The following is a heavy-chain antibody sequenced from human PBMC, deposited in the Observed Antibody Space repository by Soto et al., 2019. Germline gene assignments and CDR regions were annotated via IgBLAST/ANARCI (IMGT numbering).Heavy chain of an antibody. J-gene: IGHJ4*02. CDR1: GFTFSSYV. V-gene: IGHV3-30-3*01. CDR3: ARLTEYYFDS. Sequence: GGSLRLSCAASGFTFSSYVMHWVRQAPGKGLEWVALILYDGSNKYYADSVRGRFTISRDNSKNTLYLQMNSLRAEDTAVYYCARLTEYYFDSWGQGTLVTVSS. CDR2: ILYDGSNK.